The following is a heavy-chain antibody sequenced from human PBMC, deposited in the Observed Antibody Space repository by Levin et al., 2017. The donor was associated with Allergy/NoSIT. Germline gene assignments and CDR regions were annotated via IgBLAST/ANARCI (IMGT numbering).Heavy chain of an antibody. CDR3: ARVLGGYDTVEY. Sequence: PGGSLRLSCAASGFTFSRYWMSWVRQAPGKGLEWVANIAPDGSAKNYVDSLEGRFTISRDNAKNSVYLQMNSLRAEDTAIYYCARVLGGYDTVEYWGQGTLVTVSS. CDR1: GFTFSRYW. J-gene: IGHJ4*02. CDR2: IAPDGSAK. D-gene: IGHD5-12*01. V-gene: IGHV3-7*01.